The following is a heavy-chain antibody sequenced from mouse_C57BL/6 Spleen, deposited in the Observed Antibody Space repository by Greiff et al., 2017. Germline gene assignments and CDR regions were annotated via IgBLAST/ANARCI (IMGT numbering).Heavy chain of an antibody. CDR3: ARRSVPRGRYYFDY. V-gene: IGHV5-6*02. CDR1: GFTFSSYG. CDR2: ISSGGSYS. J-gene: IGHJ2*01. Sequence: EVKLMESGGDLVKPGGSLKLSCAASGFTFSSYGMSWVRQTPDKRLEWVATISSGGSYSYYPASVKGRFTISRDNAKNTLYQQMSSLKSEDTAMYYCARRSVPRGRYYFDYWGQGTTLTVSS. D-gene: IGHD6-1*01.